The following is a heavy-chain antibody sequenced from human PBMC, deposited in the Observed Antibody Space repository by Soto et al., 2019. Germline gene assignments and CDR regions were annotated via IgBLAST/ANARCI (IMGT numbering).Heavy chain of an antibody. CDR3: ARGPYSYGSLYYLDY. CDR1: GYMFTYYY. J-gene: IGHJ4*02. Sequence: QVQLVQSGAEVKKPGASVKVSCKASGYMFTYYYIHWVRQAPGQGLEWMGIINPNSGTTTYAQSFQGRVTMTRDTSTSTVYMELTSLTSDDTAIYYCARGPYSYGSLYYLDYWGQGTLVTVSS. CDR2: INPNSGTT. V-gene: IGHV1-46*01. D-gene: IGHD3-10*01.